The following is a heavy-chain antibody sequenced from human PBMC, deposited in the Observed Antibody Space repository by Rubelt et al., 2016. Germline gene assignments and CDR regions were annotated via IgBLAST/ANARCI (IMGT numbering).Heavy chain of an antibody. D-gene: IGHD3-10*01. V-gene: IGHV1-18*01. CDR2: ISAYNGNT. Sequence: QVQLVQSGAEVKKPGASVKVSCKASGYTFTTYGINWVRQAPGQGLEWMGWISAYNGNTNHAQKLQGRVTMTTDRSTGTAYMELRSLRSDDTAVYYCARESDKVMYPPRGYWGQGTLVTVSS. CDR1: GYTFTTYG. CDR3: ARESDKVMYPPRGY. J-gene: IGHJ4*02.